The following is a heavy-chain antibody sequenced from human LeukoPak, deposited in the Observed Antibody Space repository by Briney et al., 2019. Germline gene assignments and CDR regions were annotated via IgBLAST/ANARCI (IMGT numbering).Heavy chain of an antibody. CDR1: GFTFSSYS. V-gene: IGHV3-23*01. Sequence: PGGSLRLSCAASGFTFSSYSMSWVRQAPGKGLEWVSAISGSGGSTFYADSVTGRFTISRDNSKNTLYLQMNSLRAEDTAVYYCAKTYYYDGSGYSRFDYWGQGTLVTVSS. CDR2: ISGSGGST. J-gene: IGHJ4*02. CDR3: AKTYYYDGSGYSRFDY. D-gene: IGHD3-22*01.